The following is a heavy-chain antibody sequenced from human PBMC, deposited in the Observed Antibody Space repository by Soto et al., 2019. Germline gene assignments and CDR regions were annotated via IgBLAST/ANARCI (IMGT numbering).Heavy chain of an antibody. Sequence: ASVKVSCKASGYTFTSYGISWVRQAPGQGLEWMGWISAYNGNTNYAQKFQGRVTITADKSTSTAYMELSSLRSEDTAVYYCACTVSNYYYYGMDVWGQGTTVTVSS. CDR2: ISAYNGNT. J-gene: IGHJ6*02. D-gene: IGHD2-8*01. V-gene: IGHV1-18*01. CDR3: ACTVSNYYYYGMDV. CDR1: GYTFTSYG.